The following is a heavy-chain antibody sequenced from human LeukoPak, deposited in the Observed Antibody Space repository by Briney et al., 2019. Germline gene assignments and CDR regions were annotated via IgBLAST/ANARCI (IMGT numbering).Heavy chain of an antibody. V-gene: IGHV4-59*01. CDR2: IYYTGNT. D-gene: IGHD6-6*01. CDR3: ARWGSIAVARFDY. CDR1: GGSISSYY. J-gene: IGHJ4*02. Sequence: KPSETLSLTCTVSGGSISSYYWSWIRQPPGEGLEWVGYIYYTGNTNYNASLTSRVNLSVDTSKTQFSLILSSVTAADTAVYYCARWGSIAVARFDYWGQGNLVTVSS.